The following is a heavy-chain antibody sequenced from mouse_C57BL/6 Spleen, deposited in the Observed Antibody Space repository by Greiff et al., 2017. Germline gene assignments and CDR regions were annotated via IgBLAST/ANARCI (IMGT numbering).Heavy chain of an antibody. CDR1: GYTFTSYW. V-gene: IGHV1-7*01. D-gene: IGHD2-5*01. CDR2: INPSSGYT. CDR3: ANMGSNYEGFDY. J-gene: IGHJ2*01. Sequence: QVQLQQSGAELAKPGASVKLSCKASGYTFTSYWMHWVNQRPGQGLEWIGYINPSSGYTKYNQKFKDKATLTADKSSSTAYMQLSSLTYEDSAFYYCANMGSNYEGFDYWGQGTTLTVSS.